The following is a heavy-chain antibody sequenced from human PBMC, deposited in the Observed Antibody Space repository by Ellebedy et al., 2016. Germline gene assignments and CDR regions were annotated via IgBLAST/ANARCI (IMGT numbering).Heavy chain of an antibody. CDR2: IYWDDDK. CDR1: GFSLSTSGVG. V-gene: IGHV2-5*02. CDR3: AHVDYGDYDSRPFDY. Sequence: SGPTLVKPTQTLTLTCTFSGFSLSTSGVGVGWIRQPPGKALEWLALIYWDDDKRYSPSLKSRLTITKDTSKNQVVLTMTNMDPVDTATYYCAHVDYGDYDSRPFDYWGQGTLVTVSS. J-gene: IGHJ4*02. D-gene: IGHD4-17*01.